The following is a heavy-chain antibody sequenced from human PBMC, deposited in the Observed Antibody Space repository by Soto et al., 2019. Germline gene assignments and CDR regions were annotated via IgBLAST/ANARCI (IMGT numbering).Heavy chain of an antibody. CDR2: IIPIFGTA. D-gene: IGHD2-2*01. J-gene: IGHJ6*02. Sequence: QVQLVQPGAEVKKPGSSVKVSCKASGGTFSSYAISWVRQAPGQGLEWMGGIIPIFGTANYAQKFQGRVTITADKSTSTAYMELSSLRSEDTAVYYCARPYQLLTYYYYGMDVWGQGTTVTVSS. CDR3: ARPYQLLTYYYYGMDV. CDR1: GGTFSSYA. V-gene: IGHV1-69*06.